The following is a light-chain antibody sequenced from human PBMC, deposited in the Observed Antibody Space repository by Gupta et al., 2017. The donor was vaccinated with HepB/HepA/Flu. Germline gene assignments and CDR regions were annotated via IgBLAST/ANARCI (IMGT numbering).Light chain of an antibody. Sequence: DIQMTQSPSSLSASVGDRVTITCRASQGIGNDLGWFQQKPGKAPKRLIYAASSLQSGVPSRFSGSGSGTEFTLTISILQPEDFATNYSRQQNSSPFTFGHGTKVDIK. CDR3: RQQNSSPFT. CDR2: AAS. V-gene: IGKV1-17*01. J-gene: IGKJ3*01. CDR1: QGIGND.